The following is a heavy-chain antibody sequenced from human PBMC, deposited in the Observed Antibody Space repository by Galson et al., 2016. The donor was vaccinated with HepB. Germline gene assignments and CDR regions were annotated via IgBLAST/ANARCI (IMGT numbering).Heavy chain of an antibody. CDR3: ARDKIKVAGTLDA. CDR2: IYDSGST. CDR1: GGSIRGGDHY. V-gene: IGHV4-31*03. Sequence: TLSLTCTVSGGSIRGGDHYWSWVRQHPGKGLEWIGNIYDSGSTYYNPSLQSRVAISADTSKNQFSLNVKFVTAADTAVYYCARDKIKVAGTLDAWGQGTLVIVSS. D-gene: IGHD6-19*01. J-gene: IGHJ5*02.